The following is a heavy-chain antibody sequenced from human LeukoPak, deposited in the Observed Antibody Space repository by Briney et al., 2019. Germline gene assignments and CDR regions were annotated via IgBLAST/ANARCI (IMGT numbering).Heavy chain of an antibody. CDR3: ARISDSTRVTAAFDV. CDR1: GDTFRTYD. V-gene: IGHV1-69*04. D-gene: IGHD2-2*01. Sequence: GASVKVSCKTSGDTFRTYDIHWVRQAPGQGLEWMGRIIPIGDIADYAQKFQGRVTMTADKSTTTAYMEVRSLKSEDTALYYCARISDSTRVTAAFDVWGQGTMVTVS. J-gene: IGHJ3*01. CDR2: IIPIGDIA.